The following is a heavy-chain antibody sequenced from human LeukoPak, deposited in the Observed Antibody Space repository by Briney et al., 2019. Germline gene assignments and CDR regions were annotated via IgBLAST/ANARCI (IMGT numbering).Heavy chain of an antibody. V-gene: IGHV3-53*01. CDR2: IYSGGST. J-gene: IGHJ4*02. Sequence: PGGSLRLSCVVSGFIASSNYMSWVRQAPGKGLEWISLIYSGGSTYYADSVMGRFTISRDSYKTTLFLQMNSLRAEDTAVYYCATGGRSGVALEQWGQGTLVTVSS. CDR1: GFIASSNY. CDR3: ATGGRSGVALEQ. D-gene: IGHD3-3*01.